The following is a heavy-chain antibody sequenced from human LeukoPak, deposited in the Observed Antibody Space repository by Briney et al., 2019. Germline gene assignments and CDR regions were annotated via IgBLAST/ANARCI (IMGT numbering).Heavy chain of an antibody. CDR2: ISSNGGST. D-gene: IGHD3-16*02. J-gene: IGHJ4*02. CDR3: AREGYDYVWGSYRYFDY. CDR1: GFTFSSYD. Sequence: GGSLRLSCAASGFTFSSYDMHWVRQAPGKGLEYVSHISSNGGSTYYANSVKGRFTISRDNSKNTLYLQMGSLRAEDMAVYYCAREGYDYVWGSYRYFDYWGQGTLVTVSS. V-gene: IGHV3-64*01.